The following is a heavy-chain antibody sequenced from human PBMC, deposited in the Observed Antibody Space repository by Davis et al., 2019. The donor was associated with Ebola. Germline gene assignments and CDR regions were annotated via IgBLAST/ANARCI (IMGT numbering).Heavy chain of an antibody. CDR2: TYYSSKWYN. D-gene: IGHD6-19*01. CDR1: GDSVSGSSGA. CDR3: ASGWLRGRFDP. J-gene: IGHJ5*02. V-gene: IGHV6-1*01. Sequence: HSQTLSLTCAISGDSVSGSSGAWNWIRQSPSRGLEWLGRTYYSSKWYNESALSVKSRITISADTAKNQLSLHLNSVTPEDTAVYYCASGWLRGRFDPWGQGTLVTVSS.